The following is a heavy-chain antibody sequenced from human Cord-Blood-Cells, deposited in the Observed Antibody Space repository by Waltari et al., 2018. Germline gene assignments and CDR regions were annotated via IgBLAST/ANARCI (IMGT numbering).Heavy chain of an antibody. CDR2: ISWNSGSI. CDR1: GFTFDDSA. V-gene: IGHV3-9*01. D-gene: IGHD1-26*01. J-gene: IGHJ4*02. Sequence: EVQLVESGGGLVQPGRSLRLSCAASGFTFDDSAMHWVRQAPGKGLEWVSGISWNSGSIGYADSVKGRFTISRDNAKNSLYLQMNSLRAEDTALYYCAKDFGSSDYWGQGTLVTVSS. CDR3: AKDFGSSDY.